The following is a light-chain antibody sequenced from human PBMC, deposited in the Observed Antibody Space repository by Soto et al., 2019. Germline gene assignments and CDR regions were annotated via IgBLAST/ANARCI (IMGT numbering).Light chain of an antibody. J-gene: IGKJ1*01. CDR2: AAS. Sequence: DIHMTQSPSSLSASVGYRFTITCRASQSISSYLNWYQHKPGKAPKLLIYAASSLQSGVPSTLSGSGSGTDFTLTISSLQPEDFATYYCQQSYLTRTFGQGTKVDIK. CDR3: QQSYLTRT. CDR1: QSISSY. V-gene: IGKV1-39*01.